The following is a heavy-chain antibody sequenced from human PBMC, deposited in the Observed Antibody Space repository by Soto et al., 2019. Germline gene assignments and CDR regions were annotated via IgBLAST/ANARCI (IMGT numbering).Heavy chain of an antibody. D-gene: IGHD3-3*01. CDR1: GFTFSGSW. CDR2: IKQDGSEK. V-gene: IGHV3-7*01. CDR3: ARGRFLDALLRDYYMDV. J-gene: IGHJ6*03. Sequence: GSLRLSCASGFTFSGSWMSWVRQAPGKGLEWVANIKQDGSEKYYVDSVKGRFTISRDNAKKSLYLQMNSLRAEDTAIYYCARGRFLDALLRDYYMDVWGKGTTVTVSS.